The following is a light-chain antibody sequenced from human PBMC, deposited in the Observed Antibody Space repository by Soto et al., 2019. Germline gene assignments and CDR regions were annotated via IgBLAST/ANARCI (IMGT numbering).Light chain of an antibody. V-gene: IGKV1-39*01. Sequence: DIQMTPSPSSLSASLGDRVTVTFRTTQNIYNYLKWYQQKPGKAPKLLIYAASSVQSGVPLRFSGSGSGTDFTLTISSLQPEDFATYYCQQTHSTPVTFGQGTRLEIK. CDR1: QNIYNY. CDR2: AAS. CDR3: QQTHSTPVT. J-gene: IGKJ5*01.